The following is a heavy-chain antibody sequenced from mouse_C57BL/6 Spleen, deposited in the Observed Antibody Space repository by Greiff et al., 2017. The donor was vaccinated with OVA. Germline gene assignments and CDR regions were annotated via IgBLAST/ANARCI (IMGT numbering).Heavy chain of an antibody. Sequence: EVMLVESGGGLVKPGGSLKLSCAASGFTFSSYAMSWVRQTPEKRLEWVATISDGGSYTYYPDNVKGRFTISRDNAKNNLYLQMSHLKSEDTAMYYCARGTGTGGYWGQGTTLTVAS. D-gene: IGHD4-1*01. J-gene: IGHJ2*01. V-gene: IGHV5-4*03. CDR1: GFTFSSYA. CDR3: ARGTGTGGY. CDR2: ISDGGSYT.